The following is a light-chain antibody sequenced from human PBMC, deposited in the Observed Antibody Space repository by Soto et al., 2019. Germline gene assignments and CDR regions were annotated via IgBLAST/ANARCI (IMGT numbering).Light chain of an antibody. CDR2: AAS. Sequence: EIVMIQSPATLSVSPGERATLSCRASQSVGGSLAWYQQRPGQAPRLLIYAASARATGTPARFSGSGSGTEFTLTISGLQSEDFAVYSCQQYNNWPPTFGQGTKLDIK. V-gene: IGKV3-15*01. CDR1: QSVGGS. J-gene: IGKJ2*01. CDR3: QQYNNWPPT.